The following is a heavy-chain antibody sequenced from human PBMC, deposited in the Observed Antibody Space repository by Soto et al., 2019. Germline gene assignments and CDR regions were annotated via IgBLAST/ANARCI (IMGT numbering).Heavy chain of an antibody. CDR1: GFTFTTYA. J-gene: IGHJ4*02. D-gene: IGHD3-16*02. Sequence: GSLRLSCAASGFTFTTYAMSWVRQAPGKGLEWVSGISGSGDRTHYADSVKGRFSISRDNSKNTLHLQMNSLRAEDTAVYYCAKASTYEYVWGSFRYYFDHWGQGALVTVSS. CDR3: AKASTYEYVWGSFRYYFDH. CDR2: ISGSGDRT. V-gene: IGHV3-23*01.